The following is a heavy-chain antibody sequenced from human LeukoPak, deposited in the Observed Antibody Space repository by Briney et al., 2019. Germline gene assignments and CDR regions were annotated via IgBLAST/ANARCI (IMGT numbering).Heavy chain of an antibody. CDR3: VRQYVWGNHRYVHLYS. D-gene: IGHD3-16*02. J-gene: IGHJ4*02. CDR1: GFTFTNFW. Sequence: QPGGSLRLSCASSGFTFTNFWMSWVRQAPGKGLECVANIKQDGSEQNYVVSVKGRFTISRHNAKNSVYLQMNSLRAEDTAVYYCVRQYVWGNHRYVHLYSWGQGTLVTVSS. V-gene: IGHV3-7*01. CDR2: IKQDGSEQ.